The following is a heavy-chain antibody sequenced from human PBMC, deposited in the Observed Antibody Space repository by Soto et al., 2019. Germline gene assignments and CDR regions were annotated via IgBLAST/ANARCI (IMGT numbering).Heavy chain of an antibody. CDR2: VYPGDSET. Sequence: GESLKISCKGSGYNFSSHWIAWVRQKPGKGLEWMGIVYPGDSETRYSPSFQGQVTMSADKSIDTAYLQWGSLKASDTAMYYCAKSEGPEIWGPGTMVTVSS. CDR1: GYNFSSHW. J-gene: IGHJ3*02. CDR3: AKSEGPEI. V-gene: IGHV5-51*01.